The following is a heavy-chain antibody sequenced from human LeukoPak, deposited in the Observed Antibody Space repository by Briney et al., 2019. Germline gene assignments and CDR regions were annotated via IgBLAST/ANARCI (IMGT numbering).Heavy chain of an antibody. J-gene: IGHJ4*02. V-gene: IGHV3-74*01. D-gene: IGHD1-26*01. Sequence: GGSLRLSCAASGFTFSSYWMQWVRQAPGKGPVWVSRINTDGRSTSYADSVKGRFTISRDNAKNTLYLQMNSLRAEDTAVYYCARARGSYDLFDYWGQGPLVTVSS. CDR3: ARARGSYDLFDY. CDR2: INTDGRST. CDR1: GFTFSSYW.